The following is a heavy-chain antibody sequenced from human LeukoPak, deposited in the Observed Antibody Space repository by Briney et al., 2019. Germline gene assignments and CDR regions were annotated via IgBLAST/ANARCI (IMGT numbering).Heavy chain of an antibody. V-gene: IGHV3-66*01. CDR1: GFTVSSNY. Sequence: GGSLRLSCAASGFTVSSNYMSWVRQAPRKGLEWVSVIYSGGSTYYADSVKGRFTISRDNSKNTLYLQMNSLRAEDTAVYYCARDLVATTHYYYGMDVWGQGTTVTVSS. D-gene: IGHD2-15*01. CDR3: ARDLVATTHYYYGMDV. CDR2: IYSGGST. J-gene: IGHJ6*02.